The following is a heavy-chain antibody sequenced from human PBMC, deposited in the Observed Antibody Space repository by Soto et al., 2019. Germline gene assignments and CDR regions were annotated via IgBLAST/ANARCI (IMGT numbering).Heavy chain of an antibody. CDR1: GGSFSDYS. Sequence: SETLSLTCAVYGGSFSDYSWTWIRQPPGKGLEWIGEINHSGSTNYNPSLKSRVTISVDTSKNQFSLKLGSVTAADTAVYYCARRYGDAVDFWGQGTLVTVSS. CDR2: INHSGST. J-gene: IGHJ4*02. V-gene: IGHV4-34*01. D-gene: IGHD4-17*01. CDR3: ARRYGDAVDF.